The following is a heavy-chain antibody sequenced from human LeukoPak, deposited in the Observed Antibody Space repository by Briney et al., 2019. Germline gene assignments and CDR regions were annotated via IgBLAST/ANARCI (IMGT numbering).Heavy chain of an antibody. CDR3: AKDKAAGGTRGFDI. Sequence: GGSLRLSCAASGFTFSNYGMHWVRQAPGKGLEWVAGISFDGNNKNYADTVKGRFIISRDNSKNTLHLQMNSLRAEDTAVYFCAKDKAAGGTRGFDIWGQGTMVTVSS. J-gene: IGHJ3*02. V-gene: IGHV3-30*18. D-gene: IGHD6-13*01. CDR2: ISFDGNNK. CDR1: GFTFSNYG.